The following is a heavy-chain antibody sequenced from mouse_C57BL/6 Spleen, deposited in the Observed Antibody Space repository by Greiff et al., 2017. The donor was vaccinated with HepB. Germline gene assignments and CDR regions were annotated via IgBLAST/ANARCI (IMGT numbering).Heavy chain of an antibody. CDR3: ARGNLPLDY. J-gene: IGHJ2*01. Sequence: EVQVVESGGGLVKPGGSLKLSCAASGFTFSDYGMHWVRQAPEKGLEWVAYISSGSSTIYYADTVKGRFTISRDNAKNTLFLQMTSLRSEDTAMYYCARGNLPLDYWGQGTTLTVSS. CDR1: GFTFSDYG. V-gene: IGHV5-17*01. CDR2: ISSGSSTI.